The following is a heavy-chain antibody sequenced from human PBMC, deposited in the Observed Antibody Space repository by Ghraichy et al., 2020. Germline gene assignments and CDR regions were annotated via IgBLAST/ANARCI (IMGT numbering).Heavy chain of an antibody. J-gene: IGHJ5*02. CDR1: GFTFSSYS. CDR3: ASLDSSGWYSGP. Sequence: GGSLRLSCAASGFTFSSYSMNWVRQAPGKGLEWVSSISSSSSYIYYADSVKGRFTISRDNAKNSLYLQMNSLRAEDTAVYYCASLDSSGWYSGPWGQGTLVTVSS. V-gene: IGHV3-21*01. D-gene: IGHD6-19*01. CDR2: ISSSSSYI.